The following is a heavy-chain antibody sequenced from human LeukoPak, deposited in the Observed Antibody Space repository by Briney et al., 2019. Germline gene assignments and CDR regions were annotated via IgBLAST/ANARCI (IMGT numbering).Heavy chain of an antibody. V-gene: IGHV3-48*01. Sequence: GGSLRLSCAASGFTFSSYGMNWVRQAPGKGLDWVSFISDSSTTIYYADSVKGRFTISRDNAKNSLYLQMNSPRAEDTAVYYCAREHTPYGSGCTAAYWGQGTLVTVSS. CDR2: ISDSSTTI. J-gene: IGHJ4*02. D-gene: IGHD6-19*01. CDR3: AREHTPYGSGCTAAY. CDR1: GFTFSSYG.